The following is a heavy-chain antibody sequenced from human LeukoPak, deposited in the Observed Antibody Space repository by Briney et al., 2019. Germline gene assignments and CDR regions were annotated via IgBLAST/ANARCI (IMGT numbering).Heavy chain of an antibody. CDR2: IYYSGST. CDR1: GGSISSSSYY. CDR3: ARKLVVRGVSLSYFDY. Sequence: SETLSLTCTVSGGSISSSSYYWGWTRQPPGKGLEWIGSIYYSGSTYYDPSLKSRVTISADTSKNHFSLKLSSVTAADTAVYYCARKLVVRGVSLSYFDYWGQGTLVTVSS. J-gene: IGHJ4*02. D-gene: IGHD3-10*01. V-gene: IGHV4-39*01.